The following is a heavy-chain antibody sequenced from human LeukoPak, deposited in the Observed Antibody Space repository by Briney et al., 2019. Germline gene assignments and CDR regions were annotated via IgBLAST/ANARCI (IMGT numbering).Heavy chain of an antibody. Sequence: AGGSLRLSCAASGFTFSSYAMHWVRQAPGKGLEWVAVISYDGSNKYYADSVKSRFTISRDNSKNTLYLQMNSLRAEDTAVYYCARTWGATVTTDDAFDIWGQGTMVTVSS. J-gene: IGHJ3*02. D-gene: IGHD4-17*01. CDR1: GFTFSSYA. V-gene: IGHV3-30-3*01. CDR3: ARTWGATVTTDDAFDI. CDR2: ISYDGSNK.